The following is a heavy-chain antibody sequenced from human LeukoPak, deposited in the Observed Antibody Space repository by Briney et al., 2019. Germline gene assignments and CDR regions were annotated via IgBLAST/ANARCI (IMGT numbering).Heavy chain of an antibody. CDR2: IYYSGST. D-gene: IGHD4-17*01. CDR1: GGSISSGDYY. V-gene: IGHV4-30-4*01. Sequence: PSQTLSLTCTVSGGSISSGDYYWSWIRQPPGKGLEWIGYIYYSGSTYYNPSLKSRVTISVDTSKNQFSLRLSSVTAADTAVYSCARGRHYGDHLIDYWGQGTLVTVSS. J-gene: IGHJ4*02. CDR3: ARGRHYGDHLIDY.